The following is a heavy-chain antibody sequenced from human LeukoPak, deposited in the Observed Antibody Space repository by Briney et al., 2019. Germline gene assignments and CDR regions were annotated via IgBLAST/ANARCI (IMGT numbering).Heavy chain of an antibody. J-gene: IGHJ4*02. CDR1: GYTFTHDW. CDR2: IYPRDSTT. V-gene: IGHV5-51*01. D-gene: IGHD3-3*01. Sequence: GESLKISCKSSGYTFTHDWIGWMRQMPGKGLEWMGIIYPRDSTTRYSPAFEGQVTISVDKSITTAYLQWSSLKASDTAMYYCARRAIIQGTSALDFWGQGTVVIVSS. CDR3: ARRAIIQGTSALDF.